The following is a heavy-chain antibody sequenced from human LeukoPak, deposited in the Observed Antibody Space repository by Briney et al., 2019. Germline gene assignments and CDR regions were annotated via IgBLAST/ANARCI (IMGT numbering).Heavy chain of an antibody. J-gene: IGHJ4*02. D-gene: IGHD3-16*01. CDR2: ISSSSSTI. CDR3: ARAGGIGY. Sequence: GGCLRLSCAASVVTFSTYSMNWVRQAPGKGLEWVSYISSSSSTIYYADSVKGRFTISRDNAKNSLYLQMNSLRAEDTAVYYCARAGGIGYWGQGTLVTVSS. CDR1: VVTFSTYS. V-gene: IGHV3-48*01.